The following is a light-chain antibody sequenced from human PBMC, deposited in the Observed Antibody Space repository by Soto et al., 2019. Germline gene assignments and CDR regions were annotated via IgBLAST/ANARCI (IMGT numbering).Light chain of an antibody. CDR3: AAWYDSLYGPV. J-gene: IGLJ2*01. V-gene: IGLV1-44*01. CDR1: RSNIGTNP. Sequence: QSVLTQPPSASGTPGQRVTISCSGSRSNIGTNPVNWYQQLPGTAPKLLIYTNNQRPSGVPDRFSGSKSGTSVSLAISGLQSDDEADYYCAAWYDSLYGPVFGGGTKLTVL. CDR2: TNN.